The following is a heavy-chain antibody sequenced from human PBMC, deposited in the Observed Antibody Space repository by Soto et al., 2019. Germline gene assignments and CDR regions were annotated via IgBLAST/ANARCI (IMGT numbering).Heavy chain of an antibody. V-gene: IGHV3-23*01. Sequence: EVQLLESGGGLVQPGGSLRLSCAASGFSFSYYVMTWVRQAPGKGLEWVSTITTGGGNTDYGDSVKGRITISRDNSKYTLSLQMNSLTAEDTAVYYCARGEGRTSHFFDLWGRGTLVTVSS. D-gene: IGHD2-2*01. CDR2: ITTGGGNT. CDR3: ARGEGRTSHFFDL. J-gene: IGHJ2*01. CDR1: GFSFSYYV.